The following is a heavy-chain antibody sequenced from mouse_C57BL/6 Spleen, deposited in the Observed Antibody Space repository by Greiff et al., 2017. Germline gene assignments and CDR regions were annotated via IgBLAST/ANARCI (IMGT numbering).Heavy chain of an antibody. V-gene: IGHV1-15*01. D-gene: IGHD4-1*01. CDR3: TRGLTGPMDY. Sequence: QVQLQQSGAELVRPGASVTLSCKASGYTFTDYEMHWVKQTPVHGLEWIGAIDPETGGTAYNQKFKGKAILTADKSSSTAYMELRSLTSEDSAVYYCTRGLTGPMDYWGQGTSVTVSS. J-gene: IGHJ4*01. CDR1: GYTFTDYE. CDR2: IDPETGGT.